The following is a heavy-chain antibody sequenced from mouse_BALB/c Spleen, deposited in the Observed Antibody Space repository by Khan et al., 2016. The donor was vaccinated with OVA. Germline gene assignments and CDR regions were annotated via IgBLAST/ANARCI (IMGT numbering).Heavy chain of an antibody. CDR1: GYTFTSYT. J-gene: IGHJ3*01. CDR2: INPSNGYT. D-gene: IGHD2-14*01. CDR3: VRDGAYHRNDGWFAF. V-gene: IGHV1-4*01. Sequence: QVQLKQSGAELARPGASVKMSCKASGYTFTSYTIHWIKKRPGQGLEWIGYINPSNGYTNKNKKFNDKATLTTDKSSTTAYLQLSSLTSDDSAVYNCVRDGAYHRNDGWFAFWGQGTLVTVSA.